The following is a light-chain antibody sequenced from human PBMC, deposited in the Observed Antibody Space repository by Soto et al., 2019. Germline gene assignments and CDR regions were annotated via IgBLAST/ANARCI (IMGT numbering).Light chain of an antibody. Sequence: EFVLTHSPATLSLYPWEMATLSCRASQSVSSYLAWYQQKPGQAPRLLIYGASTRATGIPARFSGSGSGTEFTLTISSLQSEDFAVYYCQQYNNWPPTFGPGTKVDIK. CDR1: QSVSSY. V-gene: IGKV3-15*01. CDR2: GAS. CDR3: QQYNNWPPT. J-gene: IGKJ3*01.